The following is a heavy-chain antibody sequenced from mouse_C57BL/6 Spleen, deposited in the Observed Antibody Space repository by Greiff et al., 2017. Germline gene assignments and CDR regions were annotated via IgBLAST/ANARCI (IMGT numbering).Heavy chain of an antibody. CDR2: ISYDGSN. CDR3: ARAATVVAPDY. Sequence: EVKLQESGPGLVKPSQSLSLTCSVTGYSITSGYYWNWIRQFPGNKLEWMGYISYDGSNNYNPSLKNRISITRDTSKNQFFLKLNSVTTEDTATYYCARAATVVAPDYWGQGNTLTVSS. J-gene: IGHJ2*01. D-gene: IGHD1-1*01. V-gene: IGHV3-6*01. CDR1: GYSITSGYY.